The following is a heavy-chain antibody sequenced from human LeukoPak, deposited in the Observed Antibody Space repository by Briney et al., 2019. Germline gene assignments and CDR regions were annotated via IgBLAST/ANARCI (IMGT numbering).Heavy chain of an antibody. CDR3: ARGANSRLDY. CDR1: GFTFNNYA. J-gene: IGHJ4*02. D-gene: IGHD6-13*01. Sequence: GGSLRLSCAASGFTFNNYAMNWVRQAPGKGLEWVSAISGSGGSTYYADSVKGRFTISRDNSKNTLYLQMNSLRAEDTAVYYCARGANSRLDYWGQGTLVTVSS. V-gene: IGHV3-23*01. CDR2: ISGSGGST.